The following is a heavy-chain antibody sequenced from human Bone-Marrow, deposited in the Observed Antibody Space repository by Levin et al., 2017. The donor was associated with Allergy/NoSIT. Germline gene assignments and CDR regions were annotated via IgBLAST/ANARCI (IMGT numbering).Heavy chain of an antibody. V-gene: IGHV3-72*01. CDR3: TRGPGYTSGYYFDS. CDR2: IKNKGYSYTT. D-gene: IGHD6-19*01. Sequence: GESLKISCAASGFTFSDHYMDWVRQAPGKGLEWVGRIKNKGYSYTTEYAASVKGIFTISRDDSQNSLYLQMNSLRTEDTAVYYCTRGPGYTSGYYFDSWGQGILVTVSS. CDR1: GFTFSDHY. J-gene: IGHJ4*02.